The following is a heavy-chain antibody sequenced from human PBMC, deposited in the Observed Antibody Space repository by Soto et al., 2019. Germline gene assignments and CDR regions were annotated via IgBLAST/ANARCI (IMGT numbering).Heavy chain of an antibody. V-gene: IGHV4-31*03. Sequence: QVQLQESGPGLVKPSQTLSLTCTVSGGSISSGGYYWSWIRQHPGKGLEWIGYIYYSGSTSYNPSLKIRVTISVDTSKNQFSRKLSSVTAADTAVYYCARDATYYYDSSGYGDYYYGMDVWGQGTTVTVSS. D-gene: IGHD3-22*01. CDR2: IYYSGST. CDR1: GGSISSGGYY. J-gene: IGHJ6*02. CDR3: ARDATYYYDSSGYGDYYYGMDV.